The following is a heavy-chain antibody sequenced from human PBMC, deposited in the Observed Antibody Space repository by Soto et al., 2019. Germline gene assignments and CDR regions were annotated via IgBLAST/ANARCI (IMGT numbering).Heavy chain of an antibody. Sequence: QVQLQQWGAGLLKPSETLSLTCAVYGGSFSGYYWSWIRQPPGKGLEWIGEINHSGSTNYNPSLKSRVTISVDTSKNQFSLKLSSVTAADTAVYYCARGRKRELMVYAMPFDYWGQGTLVTVSS. D-gene: IGHD2-8*01. J-gene: IGHJ4*02. CDR1: GGSFSGYY. CDR2: INHSGST. CDR3: ARGRKRELMVYAMPFDY. V-gene: IGHV4-34*01.